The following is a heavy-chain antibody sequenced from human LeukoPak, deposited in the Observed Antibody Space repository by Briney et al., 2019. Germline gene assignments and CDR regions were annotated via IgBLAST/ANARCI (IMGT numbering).Heavy chain of an antibody. J-gene: IGHJ4*02. CDR3: ATSGNYYLKY. CDR2: ITSSSTNI. CDR1: GFTVSSNY. V-gene: IGHV3-48*02. Sequence: PGGSLRLSCAASGFTVSSNYMNWVRQAPGKGLEWVSHITSSSTNIYYADSVKGRFTISRDNAKNALSLQMNSLRDEDTAVYYCATSGNYYLKYWGQGTLVTVSS. D-gene: IGHD1-26*01.